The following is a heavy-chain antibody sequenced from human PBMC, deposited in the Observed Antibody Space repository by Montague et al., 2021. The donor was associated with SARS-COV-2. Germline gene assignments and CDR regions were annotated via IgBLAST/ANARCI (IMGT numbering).Heavy chain of an antibody. V-gene: IGHV4-59*01. CDR2: IYYSGST. Sequence: SETLSLTCTVSGGSISNYYWGWIRQPPGRGLEWIGYIYYSGSTDYSPSLKSRVTISLDTPKNQFSLKVTSVTAAGTAVYYCARGGGYYNYGLDVWGPGTTVTVSS. CDR3: ARGGGYYNYGLDV. D-gene: IGHD2-15*01. CDR1: GGSISNYY. J-gene: IGHJ6*02.